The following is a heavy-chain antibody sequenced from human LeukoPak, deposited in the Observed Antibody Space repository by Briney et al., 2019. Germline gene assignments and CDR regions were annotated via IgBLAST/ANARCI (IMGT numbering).Heavy chain of an antibody. D-gene: IGHD6-19*01. V-gene: IGHV4-39*01. CDR3: ARLRSGWYGY. CDR1: GGSIGSSSYY. Sequence: SETLSLTCTVSGGSIGSSSYYWGWIRQPPGKGLEWIGSIYYSGSTYYNPSLKSRVTISVDTSKNQFSLKLSSVTAADTAVYYCARLRSGWYGYWGQGTLVTVSS. CDR2: IYYSGST. J-gene: IGHJ4*02.